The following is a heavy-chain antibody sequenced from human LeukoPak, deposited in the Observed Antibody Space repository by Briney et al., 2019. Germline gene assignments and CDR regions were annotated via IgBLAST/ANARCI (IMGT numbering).Heavy chain of an antibody. CDR2: IYYSGST. V-gene: IGHV4-39*01. J-gene: IGHJ6*03. CDR3: AGATYYYDSSGYYYYYYYYMDV. D-gene: IGHD3-22*01. CDR1: GGSISSSSYY. Sequence: PSETLSLTCTVSGGSISSSSYYWGWIRQPPGKGLEWIGSIYYSGSTYYNPSLKSRVTISVDTSKNQFSPKLSSVTAADTAVYYCAGATYYYDSSGYYYYYYYYMDVWGKGTTVTVSS.